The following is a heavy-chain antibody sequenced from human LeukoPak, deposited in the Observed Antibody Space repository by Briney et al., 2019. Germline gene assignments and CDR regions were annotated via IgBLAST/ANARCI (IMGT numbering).Heavy chain of an antibody. J-gene: IGHJ4*02. CDR1: GYSFTSYW. CDR3: ARQLVVPAATYYFDY. D-gene: IGHD2-2*01. CDR2: IYPGDSDT. Sequence: PGESLKISCKGSGYSFTSYWISWVRPMPGKSLEWMGIIYPGDSDTRYSPSFQGQVTISADKSISTAYLQWSGWKASDTAMYYCARQLVVPAATYYFDYWGQGTLVTVSS. V-gene: IGHV5-51*01.